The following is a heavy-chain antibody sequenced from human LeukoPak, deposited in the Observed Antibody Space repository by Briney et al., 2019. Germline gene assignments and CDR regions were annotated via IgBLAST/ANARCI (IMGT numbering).Heavy chain of an antibody. CDR3: VSHIAAAGYNWFDP. CDR1: GLSFSGYY. V-gene: IGHV4-34*01. D-gene: IGHD6-13*01. J-gene: IGHJ5*02. Sequence: SETLSLTCAVYGLSFSGYYWSWIRQPPGKGLEWIGEINHSGSTNYNPSLKSRVTISVDTSKNQFSLKLSSVTAADTAVYYCVSHIAAAGYNWFDPWGQRTLSPSPQ. CDR2: INHSGST.